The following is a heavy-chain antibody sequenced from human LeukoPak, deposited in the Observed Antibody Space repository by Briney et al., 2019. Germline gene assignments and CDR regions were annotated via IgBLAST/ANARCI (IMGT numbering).Heavy chain of an antibody. J-gene: IGHJ4*02. CDR2: IYTSGST. V-gene: IGHV4-4*07. D-gene: IGHD3-22*01. CDR1: GGSISSYY. CDR3: ARCYYDSTGYYDYFDY. Sequence: PSETLSLTCTVSGGSISSYYWSWMRQPAGGGLEWIGRIYTSGSTNYNPSLKSRVTMSVDTSKNQFSLKLSSVTAADTAVYYCARCYYDSTGYYDYFDYWGQGTLVTVSS.